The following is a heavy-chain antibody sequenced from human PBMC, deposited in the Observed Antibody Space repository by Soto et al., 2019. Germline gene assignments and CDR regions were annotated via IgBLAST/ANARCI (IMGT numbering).Heavy chain of an antibody. CDR1: GGTFSSYT. J-gene: IGHJ6*02. D-gene: IGHD5-18*01. V-gene: IGHV1-69*02. CDR3: ARWDTAMVTDHLYGMDV. CDR2: IIPILGIA. Sequence: QVQLVQSGAEVKKPGSSVKVSCKASGGTFSSYTISWVRQAPGQGLEWMGRIIPILGIANYAQKFQGRVTMTADKSTSTAYMERSSLRSEDTAVYYCARWDTAMVTDHLYGMDVWGQGTTVAVSS.